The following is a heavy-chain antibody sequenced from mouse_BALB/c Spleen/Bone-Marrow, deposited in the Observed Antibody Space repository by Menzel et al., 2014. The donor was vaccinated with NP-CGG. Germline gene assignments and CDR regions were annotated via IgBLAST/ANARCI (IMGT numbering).Heavy chain of an antibody. Sequence: EVMLVESGPGLVKPSQSLSLPCTVTGYSIXSDYAWNWIRQFPGNKLEWMGYMSSSGSTSYRPSLKSRISITRDTSKNQFFLQLDSVTAEDTGTYYCARDYYGSSYFDYWGQGTTLTVSS. D-gene: IGHD1-1*01. CDR1: GYSIXSDYA. J-gene: IGHJ2*01. V-gene: IGHV3-2*02. CDR3: ARDYYGSSYFDY. CDR2: MSSSGST.